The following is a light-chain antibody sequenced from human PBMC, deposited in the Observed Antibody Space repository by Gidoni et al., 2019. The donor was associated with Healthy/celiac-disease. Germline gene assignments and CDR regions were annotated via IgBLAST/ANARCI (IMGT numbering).Light chain of an antibody. CDR3: QQYDNLPFT. V-gene: IGKV1-33*01. CDR1: QDISNY. CDR2: DAS. Sequence: DIQMNQSPSSLSASVGDRVTITCQASQDISNYLNWYQQKPGKATKLLIYDASNLETGVPSRFSGSGSGKDFTFTISSLQHEDIATYYCQQYDNLPFTFGHGTKVDIK. J-gene: IGKJ3*01.